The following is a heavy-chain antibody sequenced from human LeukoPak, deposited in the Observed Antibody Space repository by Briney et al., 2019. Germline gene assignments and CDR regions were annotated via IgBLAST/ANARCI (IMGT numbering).Heavy chain of an antibody. Sequence: ASVRVSCKASGYTFKTYGLSWVRQAPGQRLEWMGWISAYNGNTNYAQQFQGRVTMTTDTSTTTAYMELRSLRADDTAVYYCARDRIAVRPNWFDAWGQGTLVTVSS. D-gene: IGHD6-6*01. V-gene: IGHV1-18*01. CDR2: ISAYNGNT. CDR3: ARDRIAVRPNWFDA. J-gene: IGHJ5*02. CDR1: GYTFKTYG.